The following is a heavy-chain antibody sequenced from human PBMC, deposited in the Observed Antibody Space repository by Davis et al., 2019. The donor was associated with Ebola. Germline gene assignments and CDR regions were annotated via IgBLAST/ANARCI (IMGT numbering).Heavy chain of an antibody. CDR2: IYSGGST. CDR1: GFTFSSYA. Sequence: GGSLRLSCAASGFTFSSYAMSWVRQAPGKGLEWVSVIYSGGSTYYADSVKGRFTISRDNSKNTLYLQMNSLRAEDTAVYYCARGRILEVGWFDPWGQGTLVTVSS. CDR3: ARGRILEVGWFDP. D-gene: IGHD3-3*01. V-gene: IGHV3-66*01. J-gene: IGHJ5*02.